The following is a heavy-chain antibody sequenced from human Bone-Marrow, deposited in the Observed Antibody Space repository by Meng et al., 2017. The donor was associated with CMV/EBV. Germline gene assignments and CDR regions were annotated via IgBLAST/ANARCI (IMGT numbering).Heavy chain of an antibody. J-gene: IGHJ5*02. D-gene: IGHD3-16*01. CDR3: ARGKTLFDP. CDR1: GFTFTSYA. CDR2: ISSSSSYI. V-gene: IGHV3-21*01. Sequence: GGSLRLSCAASGFTFTSYAMSWVRQAPGKGLEWVSSISSSSSYIYYADSVKGRFTISRDNAKNSLYLQMNSLRAEDTAVYYCARGKTLFDPWGQGTRVTGSS.